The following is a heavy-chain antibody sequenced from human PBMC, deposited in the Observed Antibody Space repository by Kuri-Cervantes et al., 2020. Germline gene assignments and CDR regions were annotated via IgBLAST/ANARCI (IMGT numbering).Heavy chain of an antibody. J-gene: IGHJ4*02. D-gene: IGHD6-13*01. CDR3: AKDRYSNSWYGLFDY. CDR1: GFTFDDYA. CDR2: ISWNSGII. Sequence: SLKISCAASGFTFDDYAIHWVRQAPGKGLEWVSGISWNSGIIHYADSVKGRFTISRDNAKNSLYLQMNSLRAEDTALYFCAKDRYSNSWYGLFDYWGQGTLVTVSS. V-gene: IGHV3-9*01.